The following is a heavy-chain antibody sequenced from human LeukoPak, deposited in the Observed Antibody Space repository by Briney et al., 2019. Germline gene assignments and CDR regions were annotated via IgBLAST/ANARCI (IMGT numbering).Heavy chain of an antibody. Sequence: GGSLRLSCAASGFTVSSNYMSWVRQAPGKGLEWVSLIYSGGSTYYADSVKGRFTISRDNSKNTLYLQMNSLRAEDTAVYYCARSKGTYYDILTGLGVFDYWGQGTLVTVSS. CDR2: IYSGGST. CDR1: GFTVSSNY. D-gene: IGHD3-9*01. J-gene: IGHJ4*02. CDR3: ARSKGTYYDILTGLGVFDY. V-gene: IGHV3-53*01.